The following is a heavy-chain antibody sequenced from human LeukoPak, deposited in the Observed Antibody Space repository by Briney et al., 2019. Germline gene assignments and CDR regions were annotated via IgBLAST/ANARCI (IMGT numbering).Heavy chain of an antibody. CDR1: AFIFSGHW. V-gene: IGHV3-7*03. J-gene: IGHJ6*02. CDR2: IKEDGSER. Sequence: GGSLRLSCEGSAFIFSGHWMNWVRQTPGKGLEWVASIKEDGSERQYVDSVKGRFSISRDNTKGSLFLQLNSLRAEDTAVYYCAKVSVWSGYYSGMDVWGQGTTVTVSS. CDR3: AKVSVWSGYYSGMDV. D-gene: IGHD3-3*01.